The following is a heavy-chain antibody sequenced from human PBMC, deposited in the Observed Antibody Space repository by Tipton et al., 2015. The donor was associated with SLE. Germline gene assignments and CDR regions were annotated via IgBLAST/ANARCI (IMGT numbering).Heavy chain of an antibody. J-gene: IGHJ5*02. CDR1: GGSISSSSYY. V-gene: IGHV4-39*01. CDR3: ARALRGGRGRGWFDP. CDR2: IYYSGST. D-gene: IGHD3-16*01. Sequence: LRLSCTVSGGSISSSSYYWGWIRQPPGKGLEWIGSIYYSGSTYYNPSLKSRVTISVDTSKNQFSLKLSFVTAADTAVYYCARALRGGRGRGWFDPWGQGTLVTVSS.